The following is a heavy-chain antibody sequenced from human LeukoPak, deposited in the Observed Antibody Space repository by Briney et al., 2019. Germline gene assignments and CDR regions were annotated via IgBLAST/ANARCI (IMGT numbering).Heavy chain of an antibody. CDR2: TYYRSKWYN. CDR1: GDNVSTNNTA. V-gene: IGHV6-1*01. Sequence: SQTLSLTCAISGDNVSTNNTAWSWIRQSPSRGLEWLGRTYYRSKWYNNYAVSVKSRITINPDTSKNQFSLQLNSVTPEDTAVYYCARGTWGSTYYFDYWGQGTLVTVSS. D-gene: IGHD7-27*01. CDR3: ARGTWGSTYYFDY. J-gene: IGHJ4*02.